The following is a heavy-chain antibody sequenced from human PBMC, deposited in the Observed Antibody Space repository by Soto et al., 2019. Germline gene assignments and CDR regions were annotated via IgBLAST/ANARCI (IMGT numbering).Heavy chain of an antibody. Sequence: PGASVKVSCKASGYTFTSYYMHWVRQAPGQGLEWMGIINPSGGSTSYAQKFQGRVTMTRDTSTSTVYMELSSLRSEDTAVYYCARDRALPSLAAAAPGYWGQGTLVTVSS. V-gene: IGHV1-46*01. CDR2: INPSGGST. CDR1: GYTFTSYY. J-gene: IGHJ4*02. D-gene: IGHD6-13*01. CDR3: ARDRALPSLAAAAPGY.